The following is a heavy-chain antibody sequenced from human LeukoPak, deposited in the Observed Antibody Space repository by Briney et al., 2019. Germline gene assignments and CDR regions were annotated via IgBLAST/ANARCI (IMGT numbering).Heavy chain of an antibody. CDR1: GFTFSGSA. V-gene: IGHV3-73*01. Sequence: GGSLRLSCAASGFTFSGSAMHWVRQASGKGLEWVGRIRSKANSYATAYAASVKGRFTISRDDSKNTAYLQMNSLKTEDTAVYYCARVSDISVAAYFDYWGQGTLVTVSS. CDR3: ARVSDISVAAYFDY. D-gene: IGHD6-19*01. J-gene: IGHJ4*02. CDR2: IRSKANSYAT.